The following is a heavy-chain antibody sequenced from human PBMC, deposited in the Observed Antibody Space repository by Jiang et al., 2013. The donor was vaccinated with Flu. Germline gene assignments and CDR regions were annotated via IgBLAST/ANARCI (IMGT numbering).Heavy chain of an antibody. V-gene: IGHV2-5*02. J-gene: IGHJ6*01. Sequence: KPTQTLTLTCTFSGFSLSTSGVGVGWIRQPPGKALEWLALIYWDDDKRYSPSLKSRLTITKDTSKNQVVLTMTNMDPVDTATYYCAHNPPGRWLQLGDIEMYYYYGYGRLGAKGPRSPSPQ. CDR1: GFSLSTSGVG. CDR2: IYWDDDK. D-gene: IGHD5-24*01. CDR3: AHNPPGRWLQLGDIEMYYYYGYGR.